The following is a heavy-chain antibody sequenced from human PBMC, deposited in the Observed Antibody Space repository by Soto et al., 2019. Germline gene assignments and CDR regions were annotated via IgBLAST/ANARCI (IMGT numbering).Heavy chain of an antibody. Sequence: QVQLVQSGAEVKKPGSSVKVSCKASGGTFSSYAISWVRQAPGQGLEWMGGIIPIFGTANYAQKFQGRVTITADESTSTAYMELSSLRSEDTAVYYCARGAITELVAATPHFDYWGQGTLVTVSS. CDR2: IIPIFGTA. D-gene: IGHD2-15*01. J-gene: IGHJ4*02. V-gene: IGHV1-69*12. CDR3: ARGAITELVAATPHFDY. CDR1: GGTFSSYA.